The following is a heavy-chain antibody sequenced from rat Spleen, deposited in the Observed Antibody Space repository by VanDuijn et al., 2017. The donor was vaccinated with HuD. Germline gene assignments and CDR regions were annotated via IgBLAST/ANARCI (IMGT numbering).Heavy chain of an antibody. Sequence: EVQLVESGGGLVQPGRPLKLSCVASGFTFNNYWMYWIRQAPGEGLEWISSISYEGSSTYYGDSVKGRFTISRDNAKSTLYLQMDSLRSEDTATYYCARHPQLGVFWYFDFWGPGTMVTVSS. CDR3: ARHPQLGVFWYFDF. J-gene: IGHJ1*01. D-gene: IGHD5-1*01. CDR2: ISYEGSST. V-gene: IGHV5-31*01. CDR1: GFTFNNYW.